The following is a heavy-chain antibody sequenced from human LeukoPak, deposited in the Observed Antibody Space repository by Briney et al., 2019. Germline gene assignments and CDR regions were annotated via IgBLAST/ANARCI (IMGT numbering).Heavy chain of an antibody. V-gene: IGHV4-4*07. D-gene: IGHD5-12*01. J-gene: IGHJ5*02. CDR3: ARGLAAAYDYNWFDP. CDR1: GGSISNYY. CDR2: INDSGST. Sequence: KPSETLSLTCTVSGGSISNYYWSWIRQPAGKGLEWIGRINDSGSTRYNPSLNSRVTMSVDTSKNQFSLKLNYMTAADTAVYFCARGLAAAYDYNWFDPWGQGTLVTVSS.